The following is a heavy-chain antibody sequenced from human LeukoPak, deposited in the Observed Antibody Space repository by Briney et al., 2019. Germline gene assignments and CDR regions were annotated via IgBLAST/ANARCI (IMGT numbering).Heavy chain of an antibody. CDR1: GFTFTSSA. D-gene: IGHD3-10*01. J-gene: IGHJ4*02. V-gene: IGHV1-58*02. CDR2: IVVGSGNT. Sequence: ASVKVSCKASGFTFTSSAMQWVRQARGQRLEWIGWIVVGSGNTNYAQKFQERVTITRDMSTSTAYMELSSLRSEDTAVYYCAADGSGTPELLDYWGQGTLVTVSS. CDR3: AADGSGTPELLDY.